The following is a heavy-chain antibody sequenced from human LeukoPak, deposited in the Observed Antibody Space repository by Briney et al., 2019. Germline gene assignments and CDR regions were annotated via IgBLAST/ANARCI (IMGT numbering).Heavy chain of an antibody. CDR2: ISSSGST. D-gene: IGHD3-10*01. CDR3: ARGLSALLWFGPSKRGGYWFDP. J-gene: IGHJ5*02. Sequence: SQTLSLTCTVSGDSISSGDYYWSWIRQPAGKGLEWIGRISSSGSTNYNPSLKSRVTISVDTSKNQFSLKLSSVTAADTAVYYCARGLSALLWFGPSKRGGYWFDPWGQGTLVTVSS. CDR1: GDSISSGDYY. V-gene: IGHV4-61*02.